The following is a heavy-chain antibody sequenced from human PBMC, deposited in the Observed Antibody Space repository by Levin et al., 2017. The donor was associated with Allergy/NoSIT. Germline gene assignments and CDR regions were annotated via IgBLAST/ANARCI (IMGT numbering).Heavy chain of an antibody. CDR2: IRTKAKNYAT. CDR3: TTLGDYFDS. Sequence: GESLKTSCAAPGSTFGCSAIHWVRQASGKGLEWVGRIRTKAKNYATAYGASVNGRFTISRDDSKAYLQMHSLKTEDTAMYYCTTLGDYFDSWGQGTLVTVSS. J-gene: IGHJ4*02. D-gene: IGHD1-26*01. CDR1: GSTFGCSA. V-gene: IGHV3-73*01.